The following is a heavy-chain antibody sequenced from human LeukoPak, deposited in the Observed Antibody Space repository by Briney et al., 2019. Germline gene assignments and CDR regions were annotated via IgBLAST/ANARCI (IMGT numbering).Heavy chain of an antibody. CDR3: ARQGYSSGK. CDR2: ISSDGSST. Sequence: GGSLRLSCAASGFTFRNHWMHWVRQTPGKGLVWVSRISSDGSSTTYADSVKGRFTISRDNAKNTLYLQMNNLRAEDTAMYYCARQGYSSGKWGQGTLVTVSS. D-gene: IGHD6-19*01. V-gene: IGHV3-74*03. CDR1: GFTFRNHW. J-gene: IGHJ4*02.